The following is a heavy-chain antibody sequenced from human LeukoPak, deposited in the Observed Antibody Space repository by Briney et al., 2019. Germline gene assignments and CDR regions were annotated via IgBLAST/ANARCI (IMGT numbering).Heavy chain of an antibody. CDR3: AKDRGYIVATVTYDY. Sequence: GGSLRLSCAASGFTFSSYGMHWVRQAPGKGLEWVAVISYDGSNKYYADSVKGRFTISRDNSKNTLYLQMNSLRAEDTAVYYCAKDRGYIVATVTYDYWGQGTLVTVSS. D-gene: IGHD5-12*01. CDR2: ISYDGSNK. CDR1: GFTFSSYG. J-gene: IGHJ4*02. V-gene: IGHV3-30*18.